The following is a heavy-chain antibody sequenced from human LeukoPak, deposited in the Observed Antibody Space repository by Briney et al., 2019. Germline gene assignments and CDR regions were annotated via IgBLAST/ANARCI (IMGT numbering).Heavy chain of an antibody. Sequence: GGSLRLSCAASGFTFSTYWMHWVRQAPGKGLVWVSHINSDESNTNYADSVKGRFTISRDNAKNTLYLQMNSLRAEDTAVYYCARKTDSGGQGDYWGPGTLVTVSS. CDR2: INSDESNT. V-gene: IGHV3-74*01. J-gene: IGHJ4*02. D-gene: IGHD3-22*01. CDR3: ARKTDSGGQGDY. CDR1: GFTFSTYW.